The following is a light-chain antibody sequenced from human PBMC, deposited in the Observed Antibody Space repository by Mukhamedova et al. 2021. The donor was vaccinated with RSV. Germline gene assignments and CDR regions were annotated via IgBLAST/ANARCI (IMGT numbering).Light chain of an antibody. CDR2: GAS. J-gene: IGKJ4*01. CDR3: QQAITFPLT. Sequence: MFGASHLQSGVPSRFTGSGSGTEFTLTITSLQPEDVATYYTQQAITFPLTSGGGTRVEIK. V-gene: IGKV1-12*01.